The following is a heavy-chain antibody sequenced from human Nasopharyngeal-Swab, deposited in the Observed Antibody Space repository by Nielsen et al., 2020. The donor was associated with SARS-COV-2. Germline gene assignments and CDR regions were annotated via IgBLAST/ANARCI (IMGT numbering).Heavy chain of an antibody. D-gene: IGHD5-12*01. CDR2: IWYDGSDR. V-gene: IGHV3-33*01. Sequence: GESLKISCAASGFTFNDYVMHWVRRAPGKGLEWVGAIWYDGSDRFYADSVKGRFTISRDNSKNTLYLQMSSLRAEDTAIYYCVRDLAYDEVSWGQGTLVTVSS. J-gene: IGHJ5*02. CDR3: VRDLAYDEVS. CDR1: GFTFNDYV.